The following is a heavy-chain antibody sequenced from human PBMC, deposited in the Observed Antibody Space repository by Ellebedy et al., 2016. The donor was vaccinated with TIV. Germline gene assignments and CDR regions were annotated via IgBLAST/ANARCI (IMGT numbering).Heavy chain of an antibody. CDR2: IYYSGST. V-gene: IGHV4-59*01. J-gene: IGHJ6*02. D-gene: IGHD3-3*01. CDR3: ARDVRSPRFYGMDV. Sequence: MPSETLSLTCTVSGGSISSYYWSWIRQPPGKGLEWIGYIYYSGSTNYNPSLKSRVTISVDTSKNQFSLKLSSVTAADTAVYYCARDVRSPRFYGMDVWGQGTTVTVSS. CDR1: GGSISSYY.